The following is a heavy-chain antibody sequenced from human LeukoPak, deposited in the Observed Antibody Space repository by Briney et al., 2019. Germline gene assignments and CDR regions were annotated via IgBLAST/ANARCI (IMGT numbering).Heavy chain of an antibody. D-gene: IGHD3-10*01. CDR2: ISGSGGST. J-gene: IGHJ2*01. V-gene: IGHV3-23*01. Sequence: GGSLRLSCAASRFTFSSYAMSWVRQAPGKGLEWVSAISGSGGSTYYADSVKGRFTISRDNSKNTLYLQMNSLRAEDRAVYYCAKDVGTMVRGVTNWYFDLWGRGTLVTVSS. CDR1: RFTFSSYA. CDR3: AKDVGTMVRGVTNWYFDL.